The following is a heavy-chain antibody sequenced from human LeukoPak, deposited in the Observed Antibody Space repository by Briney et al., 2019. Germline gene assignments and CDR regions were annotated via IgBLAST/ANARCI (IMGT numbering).Heavy chain of an antibody. V-gene: IGHV1-3*01. J-gene: IGHJ4*02. CDR1: GYTFTSYA. Sequence: ASVKVSCKASGYTFTSYAMHWVRQAPGQRLEWMGWINAGNGNTKYSQKFQGRVTITRHTSASTAYMELSSLRSEDTAVYYCARDGMIVLKGSFDYWGQGTLVTVSS. CDR3: ARDGMIVLKGSFDY. D-gene: IGHD3-22*01. CDR2: INAGNGNT.